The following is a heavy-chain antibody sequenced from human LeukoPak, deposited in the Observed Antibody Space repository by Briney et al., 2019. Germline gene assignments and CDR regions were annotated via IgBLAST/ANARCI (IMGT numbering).Heavy chain of an antibody. D-gene: IGHD3-10*01. V-gene: IGHV3-11*01. J-gene: IGHJ4*02. CDR1: GFTFSDYN. CDR2: ISSSGTTI. Sequence: GGTLRLSCAASGFTFSDYNMGWIRQPPGKGLGWVSYISSSGTTIYYADCVRGRFTVSRDNAKNSLYLQMDSLSAEDTAVYYCASLRRVHRWGQGTLVTVSS. CDR3: ASLRRVHR.